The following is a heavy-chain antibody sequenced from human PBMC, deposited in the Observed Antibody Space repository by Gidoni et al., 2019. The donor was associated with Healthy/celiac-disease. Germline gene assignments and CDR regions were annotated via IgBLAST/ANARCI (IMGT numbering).Heavy chain of an antibody. CDR2: ISYDGSNK. V-gene: IGHV3-30*18. D-gene: IGHD6-13*01. CDR1: GFTFSSDG. Sequence: QVQLVESGGGVVQPGRSLRLSCAASGFTFSSDGMHWVRQAPGKGLEWVAVISYDGSNKYYADSVKGRFTISRDNSKNTLYLQMNSLRAEDTAVYYCAKTGFSSSGLDYWGQGTLVTVSS. J-gene: IGHJ4*02. CDR3: AKTGFSSSGLDY.